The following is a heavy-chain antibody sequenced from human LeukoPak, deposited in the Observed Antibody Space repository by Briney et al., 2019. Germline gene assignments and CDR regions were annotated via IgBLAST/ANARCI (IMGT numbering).Heavy chain of an antibody. CDR3: ARVGGWRGFDP. D-gene: IGHD6-19*01. Sequence: ASVKVSCKASGGTFSSYAISWVRQAPGQGPEWIGGIIPISGTAKYAQKLQGRVTMTRNTSISTAYMELSSLRSEDTAVYYCARVGGWRGFDPWGQGTLVTVSS. J-gene: IGHJ5*02. CDR1: GGTFSSYA. CDR2: IIPISGTA. V-gene: IGHV1-69*05.